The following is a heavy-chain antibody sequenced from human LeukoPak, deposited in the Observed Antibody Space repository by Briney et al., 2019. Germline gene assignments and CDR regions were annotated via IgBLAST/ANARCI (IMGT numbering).Heavy chain of an antibody. CDR1: GFTFSSYT. CDR2: ISGSSSTI. V-gene: IGHV3-48*01. J-gene: IGHJ4*02. Sequence: PGGSLRLSCAASGFTFSSYTMNWVRQAPGKGLEWVSYISGSSSTIYYVDSVKGRFTISRDNAKNSLYLQMSSLRVEDTAVYYCATGGRSGMAFDFWGQGTLVTVSS. D-gene: IGHD2-8*01. CDR3: ATGGRSGMAFDF.